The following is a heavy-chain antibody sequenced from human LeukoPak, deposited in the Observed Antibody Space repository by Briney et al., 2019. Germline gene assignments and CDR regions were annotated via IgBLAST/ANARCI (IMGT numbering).Heavy chain of an antibody. V-gene: IGHV4-4*07. CDR3: ARVLRVCSGGSCYPNWFDP. J-gene: IGHJ5*02. D-gene: IGHD2-15*01. CDR1: GGSISSYY. CDR2: IYTSGST. Sequence: PSETLSLTCTVSGGSISSYYWSWIRQPAGKGLEWIGRIYTSGSTNYNPSLKSRVTMSVDTSKNQFSLKLSSVTAADTAVYYCARVLRVCSGGSCYPNWFDPWGQGTLVTVSS.